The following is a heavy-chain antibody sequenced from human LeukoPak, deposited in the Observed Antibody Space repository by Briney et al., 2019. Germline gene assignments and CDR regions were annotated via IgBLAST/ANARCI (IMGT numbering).Heavy chain of an antibody. CDR2: INHSGST. CDR3: ASRSVPLFGHWFAP. Sequence: PSETLSLTCAVYGGSFSGYYWSWIRQPPGKGLEWIGEINHSGSTNYNPSLKSRVTISVDTSKNQFSLKLSSVTAADTAVYYCASRSVPLFGHWFAPGGKGPLVTVSS. CDR1: GGSFSGYY. V-gene: IGHV4-34*01. J-gene: IGHJ5*02. D-gene: IGHD3-10*02.